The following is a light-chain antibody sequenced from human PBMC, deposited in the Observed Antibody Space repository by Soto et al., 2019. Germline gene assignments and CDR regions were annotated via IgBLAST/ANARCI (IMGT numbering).Light chain of an antibody. Sequence: QSALTQPASVSGSPGQSVTISCTGTSSDVGGYDYVSWYQQHPGTAPKLMLYEVNNRPSGVSNRFSGSKPGNTASLIISGLQTEDEADYYCSAYTTTSTLIFGTGTKVTVL. J-gene: IGLJ1*01. CDR1: SSDVGGYDY. CDR2: EVN. CDR3: SAYTTTSTLI. V-gene: IGLV2-14*01.